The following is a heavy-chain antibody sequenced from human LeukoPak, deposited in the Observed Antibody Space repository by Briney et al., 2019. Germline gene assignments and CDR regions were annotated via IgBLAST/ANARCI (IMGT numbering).Heavy chain of an antibody. Sequence: GGSLRLSCAASGFTFSSYAMSWVRQAPGKGLEWVPAISGSGGDTYYADSVKRPFTISRHNSKNTLYLQMNSLRAEDTAVYYCAKSVVVVVPAALDAFDIWGQGTIVTVSS. J-gene: IGHJ3*02. V-gene: IGHV3-23*01. CDR1: GFTFSSYA. D-gene: IGHD2-2*01. CDR2: ISGSGGDT. CDR3: AKSVVVVVPAALDAFDI.